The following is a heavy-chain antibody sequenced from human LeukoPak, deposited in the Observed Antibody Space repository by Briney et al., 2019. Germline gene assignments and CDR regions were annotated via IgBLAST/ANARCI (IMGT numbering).Heavy chain of an antibody. J-gene: IGHJ6*02. CDR1: GGSISSYY. CDR2: IYYSGST. D-gene: IGHD2-2*01. V-gene: IGHV4-59*08. CDR3: ARHFWSSYAPPSYYYYGMDV. Sequence: SETLSLTCTVSGGSISSYYWSWIRQPPGKELEWIGYIYYSGSTNYNPSLKSRVTISVDTSKNQFSLKLGSVTAADTAVYYCARHFWSSYAPPSYYYYGMDVWGQGTTVTVSS.